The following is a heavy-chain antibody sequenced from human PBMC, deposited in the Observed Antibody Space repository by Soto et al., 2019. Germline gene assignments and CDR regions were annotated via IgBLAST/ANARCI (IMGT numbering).Heavy chain of an antibody. CDR3: ARVRMYYYDSSGYYYPYYFDY. CDR1: GGSISSGDYY. CDR2: IYYSGST. D-gene: IGHD3-22*01. J-gene: IGHJ4*02. V-gene: IGHV4-30-4*01. Sequence: SETLSLTCTVSGGSISSGDYYWSWIRQPPGKGLEWIGYIYYSGSTYYNPSLKSRVTISVDTSKNQFSLKLSSVTAADTAVYYCARVRMYYYDSSGYYYPYYFDYWGQGTLVTVSS.